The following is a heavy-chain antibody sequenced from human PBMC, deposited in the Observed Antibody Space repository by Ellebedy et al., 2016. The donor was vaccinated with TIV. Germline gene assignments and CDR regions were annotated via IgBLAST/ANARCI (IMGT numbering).Heavy chain of an antibody. J-gene: IGHJ6*02. D-gene: IGHD5-24*01. Sequence: AASVKVSCKASGGTFSSYAVSWVRQAPGQGLQWMGRIIPFLNITNCAQKFQDRVTITADKSTTTAYMELSSLRSEDTAVYYCARLLWEMGYYYGMDVWGQGTTVTVSS. V-gene: IGHV1-69*04. CDR1: GGTFSSYA. CDR2: IIPFLNIT. CDR3: ARLLWEMGYYYGMDV.